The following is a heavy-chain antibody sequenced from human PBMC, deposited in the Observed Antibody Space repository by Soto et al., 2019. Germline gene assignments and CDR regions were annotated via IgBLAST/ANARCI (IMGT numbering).Heavy chain of an antibody. CDR3: ARGPAYFQT. Sequence: ASVKVSCKASGYTFTSYGISWVRQAPGQGLEWMGWINPNSGGTNYAQKFQGRVTMTRDTSISTAYMELSRLRSDDTAVYYCARGPAYFQTWGQGTLVTVSS. J-gene: IGHJ1*01. CDR2: INPNSGGT. V-gene: IGHV1-2*02. CDR1: GYTFTSYG.